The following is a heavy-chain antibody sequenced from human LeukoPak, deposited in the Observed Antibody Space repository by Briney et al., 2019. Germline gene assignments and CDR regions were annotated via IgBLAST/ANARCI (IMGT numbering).Heavy chain of an antibody. CDR2: IIPIFGTA. Sequence: GASVMVSCKASGGTFSSYAISWVRQAPGQGLEWMGGIIPIFGTANYAQKFQGRVTITADESTSTAYMELSSLRSEDTAVYYCARDFRSYFDYWGQGTLVTVSS. V-gene: IGHV1-69*13. J-gene: IGHJ4*02. CDR1: GGTFSSYA. CDR3: ARDFRSYFDY.